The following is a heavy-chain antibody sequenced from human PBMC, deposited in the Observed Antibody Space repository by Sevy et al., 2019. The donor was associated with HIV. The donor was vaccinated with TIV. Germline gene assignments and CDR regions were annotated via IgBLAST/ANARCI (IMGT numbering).Heavy chain of an antibody. Sequence: GGSLRLSCTASGFTFSNHAMHWVRQGPGKGPEWVAFIRNDGSHEYYADSVKGRFTISRDNSKNTLYLQMNSLGPEDTAVYYCAGVRKVLLVVYAIPFDAFDIWGQGTMVTVSS. CDR1: GFTFSNHA. J-gene: IGHJ3*02. V-gene: IGHV3-30*02. D-gene: IGHD2-8*02. CDR3: AGVRKVLLVVYAIPFDAFDI. CDR2: IRNDGSHE.